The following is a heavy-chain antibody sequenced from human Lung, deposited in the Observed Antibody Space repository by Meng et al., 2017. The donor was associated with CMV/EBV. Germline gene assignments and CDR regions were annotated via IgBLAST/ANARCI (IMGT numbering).Heavy chain of an antibody. J-gene: IGHJ4*02. CDR2: INSDGSST. Sequence: ESLKISCAASGFTFSSYWMHWVRQAPGKGLVWVSRINSDGSSTSYADSVKGRFTISRDNAKNTLYLQMNSLRAEDTAVYYCARSYYYDSSGYDYPFDDWGQGXLVTVSS. V-gene: IGHV3-74*01. CDR3: ARSYYYDSSGYDYPFDD. CDR1: GFTFSSYW. D-gene: IGHD3-22*01.